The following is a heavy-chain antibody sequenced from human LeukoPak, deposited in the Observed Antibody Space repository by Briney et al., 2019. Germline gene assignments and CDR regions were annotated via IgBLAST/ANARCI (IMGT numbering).Heavy chain of an antibody. D-gene: IGHD5-12*01. J-gene: IGHJ4*02. V-gene: IGHV3-23*01. CDR2: VSGSGSHT. Sequence: GGSLRLSCAASGFTFSSYAMSWVRQAPGKGLEWVSSVSGSGSHTYYADSVKGRFTISRENSKNTLYLQMDSLRAEDAAVYYCAKDERGYDCYFDYWGQGALVTVSS. CDR3: AKDERGYDCYFDY. CDR1: GFTFSSYA.